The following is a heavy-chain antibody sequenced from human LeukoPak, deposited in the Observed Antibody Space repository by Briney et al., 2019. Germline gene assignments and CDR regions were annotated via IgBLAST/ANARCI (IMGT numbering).Heavy chain of an antibody. V-gene: IGHV4-39*07. CDR2: IYYSGST. D-gene: IGHD5-18*01. J-gene: IGHJ4*02. CDR3: ARGRHVDTAMVYNFGY. CDR1: GGSISSSSYY. Sequence: SETLSLTCTVSGGSISSSSYYWGWIRQPPGKGLEWIGSIYYSGSTYYNPSLKSRVTISVDTSKNQFSLKLSSVTAADTAVYYCARGRHVDTAMVYNFGYWGQGTLVTVSS.